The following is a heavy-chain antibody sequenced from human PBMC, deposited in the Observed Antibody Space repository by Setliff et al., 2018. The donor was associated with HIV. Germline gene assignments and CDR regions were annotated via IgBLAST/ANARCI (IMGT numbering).Heavy chain of an antibody. CDR2: IHHSGNT. CDR1: DDPISNSIYY. D-gene: IGHD6-19*01. J-gene: IGHJ3*01. Sequence: SETLSLTCTVSDDPISNSIYYWGWIRQPPGKGLEWIGSIHHSGNTHYNPSLKSRVTISVDTSKNQYSLKLSSVTAADTAVYYCARVSGYSTGWYSLSPFQDAFDVWGQGTMVTVSS. V-gene: IGHV4-39*01. CDR3: ARVSGYSTGWYSLSPFQDAFDV.